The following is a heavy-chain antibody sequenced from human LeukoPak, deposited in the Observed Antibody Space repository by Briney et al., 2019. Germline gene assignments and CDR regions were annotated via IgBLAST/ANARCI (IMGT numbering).Heavy chain of an antibody. J-gene: IGHJ4*02. D-gene: IGHD6-19*01. V-gene: IGHV3-30*03. Sequence: GGSLRLSCAASGFTFNNYGMHWVRQAPGKGLEWVAVISYDGTNKHYADSVKGRFTISRDNSKNTLYLQVNSLRTEDTAVYYCARDPGEGSGWRQLCGDWGRGTLVTVSS. CDR3: ARDPGEGSGWRQLCGD. CDR2: ISYDGTNK. CDR1: GFTFNNYG.